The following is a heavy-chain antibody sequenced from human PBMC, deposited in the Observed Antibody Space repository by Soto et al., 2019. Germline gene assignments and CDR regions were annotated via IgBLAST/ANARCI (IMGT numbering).Heavy chain of an antibody. J-gene: IGHJ3*01. Sequence: PAETLALTCAVYGGSFSCYYWSCIRQPAGKVLEWIGEINHSGSTNYNPSLKSRVTISGDTSKKQFSLKLSSVTAADTAVYYCARYSYGYRSAFDLWGQGTMVTVSS. CDR3: ARYSYGYRSAFDL. D-gene: IGHD5-18*01. CDR2: INHSGST. CDR1: GGSFSCYY. V-gene: IGHV4-34*01.